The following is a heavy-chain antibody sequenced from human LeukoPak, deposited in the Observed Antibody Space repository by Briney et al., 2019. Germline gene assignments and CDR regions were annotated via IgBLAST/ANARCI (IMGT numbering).Heavy chain of an antibody. D-gene: IGHD6-19*01. Sequence: PGGSLRLSCAASGFTFSSYWMHWVRQAPGKGLVWVSRINSDGSSTSYADSVKGRFTISRDNAKNTLYLQMNSLRAEDTAVYYCASPVQQWLGGGMDVWGQGTTVNVSS. CDR2: INSDGSST. V-gene: IGHV3-74*01. CDR1: GFTFSSYW. J-gene: IGHJ6*02. CDR3: ASPVQQWLGGGMDV.